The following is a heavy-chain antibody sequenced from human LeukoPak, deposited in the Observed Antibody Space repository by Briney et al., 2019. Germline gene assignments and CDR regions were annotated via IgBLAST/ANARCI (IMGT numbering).Heavy chain of an antibody. CDR2: ISYDGSNK. CDR1: EFTFSSYG. CDR3: AKDWKWFGELLIDY. V-gene: IGHV3-30*18. D-gene: IGHD3-10*01. J-gene: IGHJ4*02. Sequence: PGGSLRLSCAASEFTFSSYGMHWVRQAPGKGLEWVAVISYDGSNKYYADSVKGRFTISRDNSKNTLYLQMNSLRAEDTAVYYCAKDWKWFGELLIDYWGQGTLVTVSS.